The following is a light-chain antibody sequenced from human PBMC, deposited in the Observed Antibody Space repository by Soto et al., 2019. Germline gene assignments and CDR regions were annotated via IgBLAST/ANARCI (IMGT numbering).Light chain of an antibody. CDR2: KAS. V-gene: IGKV1-5*03. CDR1: QNINVW. Sequence: DIQMTQSPSTLSASVGDRVTITCRASQNINVWLAWYQQKPGKAPRLLIYKASSLESGVPSRFSGSGSGTEFTLTISSLQPDDFATYYCQQYNTDETFGQGTKVDI. CDR3: QQYNTDET. J-gene: IGKJ1*01.